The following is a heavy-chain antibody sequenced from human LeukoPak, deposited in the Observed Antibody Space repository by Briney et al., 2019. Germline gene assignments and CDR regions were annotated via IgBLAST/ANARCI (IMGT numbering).Heavy chain of an antibody. J-gene: IGHJ4*02. CDR3: ATSRDVLLWFGELY. D-gene: IGHD3-10*01. V-gene: IGHV3-7*01. CDR2: IKQGGSEK. Sequence: GGSLRLSRAASGFTFSSYWMSWVRQAPGKGLEWVANIKQGGSEKYYVDSVKGRFTISRDNAKNSLYLQVNSLRAEDTAVYYCATSRDVLLWFGELYWGQGTLVTVSA. CDR1: GFTFSSYW.